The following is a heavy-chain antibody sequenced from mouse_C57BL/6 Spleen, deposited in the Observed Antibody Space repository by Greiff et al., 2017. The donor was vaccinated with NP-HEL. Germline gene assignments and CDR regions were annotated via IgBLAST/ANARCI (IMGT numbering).Heavy chain of an antibody. V-gene: IGHV5-6*02. CDR1: GFTFSSYS. CDR2: ISSGGSYT. CDR3: ARGDMCKGGYFDY. Sequence: EVKLVESGGDLVKPGGSLKLSCAASGFTFSSYSMSWVRQTPDKRLEWVATISSGGSYTYYPDSVKGRFTISRDNAKNTLYLQMSSLKSEDTAMYYSARGDMCKGGYFDYWGQGTTLTVAS. D-gene: IGHD1-3*01. J-gene: IGHJ2*01.